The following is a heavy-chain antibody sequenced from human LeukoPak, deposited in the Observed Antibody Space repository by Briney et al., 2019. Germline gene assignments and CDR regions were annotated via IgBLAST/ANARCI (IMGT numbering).Heavy chain of an antibody. Sequence: GSLRLSCTASGFTFSNYWMHWVRQAPGKGLEWVSSISSSSSYIYYADSVKGRFTISRDNAKNSLYLQMNSLRAEDTAVYYCATRGKFQAFDIWGQGTMVTVSS. CDR3: ATRGKFQAFDI. CDR1: GFTFSNYW. J-gene: IGHJ3*02. CDR2: ISSSSSYI. D-gene: IGHD3-16*01. V-gene: IGHV3-21*01.